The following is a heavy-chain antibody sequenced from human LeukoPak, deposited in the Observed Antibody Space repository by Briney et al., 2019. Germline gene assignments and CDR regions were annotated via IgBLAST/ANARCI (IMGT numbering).Heavy chain of an antibody. J-gene: IGHJ5*02. CDR3: ARDRGKSRYCSSTSCLNWFDP. CDR2: INLNSGGT. Sequence: ASVKVSCKASGYTFTGYYMHWVRQAPGQGLEWMGWINLNSGGTNYAQKFQGRVTMTRDTSISTAYMELSRLRSDDTAVYYCARDRGKSRYCSSTSCLNWFDPWGQGTLVTVSS. D-gene: IGHD2-2*01. V-gene: IGHV1-2*02. CDR1: GYTFTGYY.